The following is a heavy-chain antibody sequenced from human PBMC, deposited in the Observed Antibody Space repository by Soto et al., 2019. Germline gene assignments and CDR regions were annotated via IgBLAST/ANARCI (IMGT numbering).Heavy chain of an antibody. CDR1: GGTFSSYA. V-gene: IGHV1-69*01. J-gene: IGHJ4*02. CDR2: IIPIFGTA. D-gene: IGHD1-26*01. CDR3: AYLYPDRIVGATRRGY. Sequence: QVPLVQSGAEVKKPGSSVKVSCKASGGTFSSYAISWVRQAPGQGLEWMGGIIPIFGTANYAQKFQGRVTITADESTSTAYMGLSSLRSEDTAVYYCAYLYPDRIVGATRRGYWGQGTLVTVSS.